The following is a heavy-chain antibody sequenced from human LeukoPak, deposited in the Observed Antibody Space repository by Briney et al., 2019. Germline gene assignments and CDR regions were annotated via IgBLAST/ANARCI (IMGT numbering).Heavy chain of an antibody. V-gene: IGHV4-59*08. Sequence: SETLSLTCTVSGGSISSYYWSWIRQPPGKGLEWIGYIYYSGSTNYNPSLKSRVTISVDTSKNQFSLKLSSVTAADTAVYYCARRFCSSTSCYNPWFDPWGQGTLVTVSS. D-gene: IGHD2-2*02. CDR2: IYYSGST. CDR1: GGSISSYY. J-gene: IGHJ5*02. CDR3: ARRFCSSTSCYNPWFDP.